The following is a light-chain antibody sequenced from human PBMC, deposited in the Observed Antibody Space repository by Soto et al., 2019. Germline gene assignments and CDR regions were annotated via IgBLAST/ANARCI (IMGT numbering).Light chain of an antibody. CDR1: QSISSW. J-gene: IGKJ1*01. V-gene: IGKV1-5*03. Sequence: DIPMTQSPSTLSASLGDRVTITCRASQSISSWLAWYQQKPGKAPQVLIYKASSLESGVPSRFSGSGSGTEFTLTISSLQPDDFATYYCQQYKSFWTFGQGTKVDIK. CDR2: KAS. CDR3: QQYKSFWT.